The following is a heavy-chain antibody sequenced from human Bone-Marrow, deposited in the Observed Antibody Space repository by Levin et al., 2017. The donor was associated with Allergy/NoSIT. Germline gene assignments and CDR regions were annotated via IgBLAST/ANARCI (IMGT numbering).Heavy chain of an antibody. CDR3: ARGTYYQYYYYGMDV. J-gene: IGHJ6*02. Sequence: GESLKISCAASGFTFSSYAMHWVRQAPGKGLEWVAVISYDGSNKYYADSVKGRFTISRDNSKNTLYLQMNSLRAEDTAVYYCARGTYYQYYYYGMDVWGQGTTVTVSS. CDR1: GFTFSSYA. CDR2: ISYDGSNK. D-gene: IGHD3-10*01. V-gene: IGHV3-30-3*01.